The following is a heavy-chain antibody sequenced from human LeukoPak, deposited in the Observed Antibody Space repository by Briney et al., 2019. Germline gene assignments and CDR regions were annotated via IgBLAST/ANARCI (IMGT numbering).Heavy chain of an antibody. CDR2: ISSSSSTI. J-gene: IGHJ4*02. Sequence: PGGSLRLSCAASGFTFSSYSMNWVRQAPGKGLEWVSYISSSSSTIYYADSVKGRFTISRDNAKNSLYLQMNSLRAEDTAVYYCARAGYCSSTSCSEDYFDYWGQGTLVTVSS. CDR1: GFTFSSYS. V-gene: IGHV3-48*04. D-gene: IGHD2-2*01. CDR3: ARAGYCSSTSCSEDYFDY.